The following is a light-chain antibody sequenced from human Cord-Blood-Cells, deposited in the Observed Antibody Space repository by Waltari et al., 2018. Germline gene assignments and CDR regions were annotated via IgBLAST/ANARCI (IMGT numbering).Light chain of an antibody. V-gene: IGKV3-20*01. Sequence: EIVLTQSPGTLSLSPGERATLSCRASQSVSSSYLAWYQQKPSQAPRLLIYVASSRATGIPDRCSGSGSVTDFTLTISRLEPEDFAVYYCQQYGSSPPTFGQGTKVEIK. CDR2: VAS. CDR3: QQYGSSPPT. J-gene: IGKJ1*01. CDR1: QSVSSSY.